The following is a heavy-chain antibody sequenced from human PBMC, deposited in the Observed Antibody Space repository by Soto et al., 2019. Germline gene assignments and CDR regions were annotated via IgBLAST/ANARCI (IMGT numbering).Heavy chain of an antibody. CDR2: MNPNSGNT. J-gene: IGHJ5*02. V-gene: IGHV1-8*01. CDR1: GYTFTSYD. CDR3: ARGRAARGSVFDP. D-gene: IGHD6-6*01. Sequence: ASVKVSFKASGYTFTSYDINWLRQATGQGLEWMGWMNPNSGNTGYAQKFQGRVTMTRNTSISTAYMELSSLRSEDTAVYYCARGRAARGSVFDPWGQGTLVTVSS.